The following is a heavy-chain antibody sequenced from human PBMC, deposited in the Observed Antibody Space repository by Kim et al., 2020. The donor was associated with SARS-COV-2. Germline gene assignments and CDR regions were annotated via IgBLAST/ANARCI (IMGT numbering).Heavy chain of an antibody. CDR2: IYPGDSDT. CDR3: ARQGDSSGYYHYYYYGMDV. Sequence: GESLKISCKGSGYSFTSYWIGWVRQMPGKGLEWMGIIYPGDSDTRYSPSFQGQVTISADKSISTAYLQWSSLKASDTAMYYCARQGDSSGYYHYYYYGMDVWGQGTTVTVSS. D-gene: IGHD3-22*01. V-gene: IGHV5-51*01. CDR1: GYSFTSYW. J-gene: IGHJ6*02.